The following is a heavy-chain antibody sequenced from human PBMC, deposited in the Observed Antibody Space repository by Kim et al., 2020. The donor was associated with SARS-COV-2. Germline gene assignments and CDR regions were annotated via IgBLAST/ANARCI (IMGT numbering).Heavy chain of an antibody. Sequence: THHNPSLKGRVTISVETSKNQFSLGLSSVTAADAAVYYCARHLRNWYFDLWGRGTLVTVSS. J-gene: IGHJ2*01. V-gene: IGHV4-39*01. CDR2: T. CDR3: ARHLRNWYFDL.